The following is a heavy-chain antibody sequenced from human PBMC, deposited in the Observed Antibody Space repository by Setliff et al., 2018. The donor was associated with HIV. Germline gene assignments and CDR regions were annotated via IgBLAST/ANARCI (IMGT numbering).Heavy chain of an antibody. V-gene: IGHV4-39*07. J-gene: IGHJ4*02. CDR2: IYYSGST. D-gene: IGHD3-16*01. CDR1: GGSISSSSYH. Sequence: SETLSLTCTVSGGSISSSSYHWGWIRQPPGKGLEWIGSIYYSGSTYYNPSLKSRVTISVDTSKNQFSLKLSSVTAADTAVYYCARVKSGTLGGYVDYWGQGTLVTVSS. CDR3: ARVKSGTLGGYVDY.